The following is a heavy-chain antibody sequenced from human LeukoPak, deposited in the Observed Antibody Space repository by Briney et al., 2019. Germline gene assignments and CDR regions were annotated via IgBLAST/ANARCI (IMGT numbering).Heavy chain of an antibody. V-gene: IGHV4-59*01. Sequence: SETLSLTCSVSTDSTNTYYWRWSRPSPEKGLEGIGHIYHSGSTDYNPSFKSRVTISIDMSKKEFSLKLTSVTVADTAMYYCVRLRWELLAPYFDHWGQGAFVIASS. D-gene: IGHD2-15*01. J-gene: IGHJ4*02. CDR2: IYHSGST. CDR3: VRLRWELLAPYFDH. CDR1: TDSTNTYY.